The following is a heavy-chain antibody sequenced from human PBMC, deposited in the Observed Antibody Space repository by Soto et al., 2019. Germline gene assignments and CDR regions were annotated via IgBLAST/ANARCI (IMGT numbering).Heavy chain of an antibody. Sequence: PSETLSLTCTVSGGSISSGGYYWSWIRQHPGKGLEWIGYIYYSGSTYYNPSLKSRVTISVDTSKNQCSLKLSSVTAADTAVYYCARVWSAGTPITNWFDPWGQGTLVTVSS. CDR1: GGSISSGGYY. D-gene: IGHD1-1*01. CDR2: IYYSGST. V-gene: IGHV4-31*03. CDR3: ARVWSAGTPITNWFDP. J-gene: IGHJ5*02.